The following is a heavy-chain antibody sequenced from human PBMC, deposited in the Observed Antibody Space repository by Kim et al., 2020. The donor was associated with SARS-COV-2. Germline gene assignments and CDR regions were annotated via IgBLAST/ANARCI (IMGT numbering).Heavy chain of an antibody. CDR3: ARLAYCSSTSCYRPFDP. Sequence: LKGRVTISVDTSKNQFSRKLSSVTAADTAVYYCARLAYCSSTSCYRPFDPWGQGTLVTVSS. D-gene: IGHD2-2*02. V-gene: IGHV4-39*01. J-gene: IGHJ5*02.